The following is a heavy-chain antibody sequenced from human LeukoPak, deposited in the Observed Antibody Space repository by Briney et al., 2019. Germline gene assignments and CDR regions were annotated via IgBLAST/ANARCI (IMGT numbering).Heavy chain of an antibody. CDR1: GFTFSSYA. CDR3: ARARSGRRWFGESVSCFDY. J-gene: IGHJ4*02. Sequence: GRSPRLSCAASGFTFSSYAMHWVRQAPGKGLEWVAVISYDGSNKYYADSVKGRFTISRDNSRNTLYLQMNSLRAEDTAVYYCARARSGRRWFGESVSCFDYWGQGTLVTVSS. D-gene: IGHD3-10*01. V-gene: IGHV3-30*04. CDR2: ISYDGSNK.